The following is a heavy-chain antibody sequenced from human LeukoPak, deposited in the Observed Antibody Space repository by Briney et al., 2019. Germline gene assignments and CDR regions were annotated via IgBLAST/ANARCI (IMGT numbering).Heavy chain of an antibody. CDR2: ISGSSTYT. V-gene: IGHV3-11*05. D-gene: IGHD2-15*01. Sequence: GGSLRLSRAASGFTFSDYYMSWIRQAPGKGLEWVSYISGSSTYTNYADSVKGRFTISRDNAKNSVYLQMMSLRAEDTAVYFCARGSPPDYWGQGTLVTVSS. J-gene: IGHJ4*02. CDR1: GFTFSDYY. CDR3: ARGSPPDY.